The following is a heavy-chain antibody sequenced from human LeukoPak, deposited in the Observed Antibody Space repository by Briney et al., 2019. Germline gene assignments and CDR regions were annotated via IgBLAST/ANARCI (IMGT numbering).Heavy chain of an antibody. Sequence: PSETLSLTCTVSGGSISSSSYYWGWIRQPPGKGLEWIGSIYYSGSTYYNPSLKSRVTISVDTSKNQFSLKLSSVTAADTAVYYCARTYCSSTSCYLRWFDPWGQGTLVTVSS. J-gene: IGHJ5*02. V-gene: IGHV4-39*07. CDR2: IYYSGST. CDR1: GGSISSSSYY. CDR3: ARTYCSSTSCYLRWFDP. D-gene: IGHD2-2*01.